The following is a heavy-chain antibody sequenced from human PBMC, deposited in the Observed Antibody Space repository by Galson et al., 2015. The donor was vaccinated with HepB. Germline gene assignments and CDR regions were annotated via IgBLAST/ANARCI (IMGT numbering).Heavy chain of an antibody. CDR2: IRSKANSYAT. J-gene: IGHJ5*02. V-gene: IGHV3-73*01. CDR3: KIDCSSTSCYGRGWFDP. D-gene: IGHD2-2*01. CDR1: GFTFSGSA. Sequence: SLRLSCAASGFTFSGSAMHWVRQASGTGVEWVGRIRSKANSYATAYAASVKRRFNISRDDSKNTAYLQMNSLKTEDTAVYYCKIDCSSTSCYGRGWFDPWGQGTLVTVSS.